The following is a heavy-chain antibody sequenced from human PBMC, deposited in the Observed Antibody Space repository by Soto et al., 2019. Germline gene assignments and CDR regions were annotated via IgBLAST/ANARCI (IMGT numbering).Heavy chain of an antibody. CDR2: IYSGGST. CDR3: AKDRNTVVTWHYYYGMDV. CDR1: GFTVSSNY. V-gene: IGHV3-53*05. J-gene: IGHJ6*02. D-gene: IGHD2-21*02. Sequence: PGGSLRLSCAASGFTVSSNYMSWVRQGPGQGLEWVSVIYSGGSTYYADSVKGRFTISRDNSKNTLYLQMNSLRAEDTAVYYCAKDRNTVVTWHYYYGMDVWGQGTLVTVSS.